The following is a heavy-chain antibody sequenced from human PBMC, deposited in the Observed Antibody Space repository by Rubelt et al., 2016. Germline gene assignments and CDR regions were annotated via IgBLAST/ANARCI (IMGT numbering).Heavy chain of an antibody. CDR2: ISHSGST. CDR3: ARGLYATRMAS. V-gene: IGHV4-34*02. D-gene: IGHD3-16*01. J-gene: IGHJ4*02. CDR1: GESVSGYY. Sequence: QVQLQQWGAGLFKPSETLSLTCAVYGESVSGYYWSWIRQPPGKGLEWLGEISHSGSTSHNPSLKSRVIISADTSKNQFSLKLTSVTAADTAVYYCARGLYATRMASWGQGTLVTVSS.